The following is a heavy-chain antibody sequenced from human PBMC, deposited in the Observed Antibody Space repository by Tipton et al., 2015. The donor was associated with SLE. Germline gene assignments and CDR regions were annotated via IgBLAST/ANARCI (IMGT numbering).Heavy chain of an antibody. CDR1: GFTFSSYA. J-gene: IGHJ4*02. CDR2: ISYDGSNK. D-gene: IGHD3-22*01. V-gene: IGHV3-30*04. Sequence: SLRLSCAASGFTFSSYAMHWVRQAPGKGLEWVAVISYDGSNKYYADSVKGRFTISRDTSKNTLHLQMNSLRAEDTAVYYCARDRPGYYDSSGYSDWGQGTLVTVSS. CDR3: ARDRPGYYDSSGYSD.